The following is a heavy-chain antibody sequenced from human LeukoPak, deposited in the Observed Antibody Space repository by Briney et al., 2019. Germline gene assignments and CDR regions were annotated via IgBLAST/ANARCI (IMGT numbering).Heavy chain of an antibody. J-gene: IGHJ6*03. CDR3: ARPYYGSESNYYYMDV. D-gene: IGHD3-10*01. V-gene: IGHV4-39*01. CDR2: IYYSGST. CDR1: GYSISSSSYY. Sequence: SETLSLTCTVSGYSISSSSYYWGWIRQPPGKGLEWIGSIYYSGSTYYNPSLKSRVTISVDTSKNQFSLKLSSVTAADTAVYYCARPYYGSESNYYYMDVWGKGTTVTISS.